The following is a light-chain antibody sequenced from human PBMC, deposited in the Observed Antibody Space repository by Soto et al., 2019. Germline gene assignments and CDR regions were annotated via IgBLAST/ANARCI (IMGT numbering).Light chain of an antibody. CDR3: CSYAGSNTPVV. J-gene: IGLJ2*01. Sequence: QSVLTQPASVSGSPGQSITISCTGTSSDAGSYNLVSWYQQHPGKAPKLMIYEGTKRPSGVSNRFSGSKSGNTASLTISGLQAEDEADYYCCSYAGSNTPVVFGGGTKLTVL. CDR2: EGT. V-gene: IGLV2-23*01. CDR1: SSDAGSYNL.